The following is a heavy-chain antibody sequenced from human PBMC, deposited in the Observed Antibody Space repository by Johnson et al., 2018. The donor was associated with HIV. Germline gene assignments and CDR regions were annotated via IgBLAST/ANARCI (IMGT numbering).Heavy chain of an antibody. Sequence: VQLVESGGGLVQPGGSLRLSCAASGFTFSSYWMSWVRQAPGKGLEWVANIKQDGSEKYYVDSVKGRFTNSRDNAKNSMYLQMNGLRAEDTAVYYCARNEYSNYGGRDAFDIWGQGTMVTVPS. CDR1: GFTFSSYW. D-gene: IGHD4-11*01. J-gene: IGHJ3*02. CDR2: IKQDGSEK. CDR3: ARNEYSNYGGRDAFDI. V-gene: IGHV3-7*02.